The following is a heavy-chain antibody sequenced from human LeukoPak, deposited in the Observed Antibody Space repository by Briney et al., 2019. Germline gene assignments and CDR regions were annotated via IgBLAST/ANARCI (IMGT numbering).Heavy chain of an antibody. CDR1: GDPFTVFY. CDR2: INPDTGGT. CDR3: ARDLQQLKPNWFGP. J-gene: IGHJ5*02. D-gene: IGHD6-13*01. V-gene: IGHV1-2*02. Sequence: AAVKVSCEASGDPFTVFYLHCLRQAPGEGLEWRGWINPDTGGTFSEQKFQGRVTMSRATSTRTAYMEMSRLRSDDTAVYYCARDLQQLKPNWFGPWGQGTLVTVSS.